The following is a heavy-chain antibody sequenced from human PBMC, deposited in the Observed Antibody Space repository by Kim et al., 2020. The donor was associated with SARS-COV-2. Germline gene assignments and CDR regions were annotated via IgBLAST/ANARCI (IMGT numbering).Heavy chain of an antibody. Sequence: YNPSLNSRVTISVDTSKNQFSLKLSSVTAADTAVYYCARGGGDIAAAVDYWGQGTLVTVFS. CDR3: ARGGGDIAAAVDY. D-gene: IGHD6-13*01. V-gene: IGHV4-34*01. J-gene: IGHJ4*02.